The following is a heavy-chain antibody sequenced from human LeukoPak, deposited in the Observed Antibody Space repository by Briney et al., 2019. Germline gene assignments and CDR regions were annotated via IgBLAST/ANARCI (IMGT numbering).Heavy chain of an antibody. CDR3: ARAGYYNFWRGSYREIQEWFDS. V-gene: IGHV4-61*02. Sequence: SQTLSLTCTVSGGSISSGSYYWSWIRQPAGKGLEWIGRIYTGGSINYNPSLKSRGTKSVDTSKNQLSLKLSSVPAADTAMYYCARAGYYNFWRGSYREIQEWFDSWGQGTLVTVSS. D-gene: IGHD3-3*01. J-gene: IGHJ5*01. CDR2: IYTGGSI. CDR1: GGSISSGSYY.